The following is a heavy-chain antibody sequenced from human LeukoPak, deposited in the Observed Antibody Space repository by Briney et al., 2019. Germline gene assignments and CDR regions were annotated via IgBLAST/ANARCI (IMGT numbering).Heavy chain of an antibody. D-gene: IGHD3-16*01. CDR2: FDPEDGAR. CDR3: ATGYAYDYSLY. J-gene: IGHJ4*02. CDR1: GDTVTGFS. V-gene: IGHV1-24*01. Sequence: ASVKVSCKVSGDTVTGFSIHWVRQAPGHGLEWMGGFDPEDGARIFAQKFQGRVTMTEDTSTDTAYMDLSSLRSEDTAVYYCATGYAYDYSLYWGQGTLVTVSS.